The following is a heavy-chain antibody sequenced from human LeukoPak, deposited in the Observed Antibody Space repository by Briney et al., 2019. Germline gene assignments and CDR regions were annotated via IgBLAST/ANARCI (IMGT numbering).Heavy chain of an antibody. D-gene: IGHD3-16*01. V-gene: IGHV4-4*07. Sequence: SETLSLTCIVSGGSISSYYWSWIRQPAGRGLEWIGRIYTSGSTNYNPSLKSRVTMSVDTSKNQCTLNLSSVTAADTAVYYCARVGDYALKDWGQGTLVTVSS. CDR1: GGSISSYY. J-gene: IGHJ4*02. CDR2: IYTSGST. CDR3: ARVGDYALKD.